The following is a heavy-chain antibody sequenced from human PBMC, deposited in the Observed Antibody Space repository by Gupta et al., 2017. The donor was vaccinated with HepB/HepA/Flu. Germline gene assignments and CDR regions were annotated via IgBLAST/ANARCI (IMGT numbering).Heavy chain of an antibody. J-gene: IGHJ6*03. CDR3: ARRRGGFSSPYYYYFYYMDV. CDR2: INYSGTA. D-gene: IGHD6-6*01. CDR1: GGSFSDFF. V-gene: IGHV4-34*01. Sequence: QVQLQQWGAGLLKPSETLSLTCAVYGGSFSDFFWNWIRQPPGKGLEWIGEINYSGTATYNPSLKSRVTISVDTSKNQSSLNLSPVSAADTAVYYCARRRGGFSSPYYYYFYYMDVWGKGTTVTVSS.